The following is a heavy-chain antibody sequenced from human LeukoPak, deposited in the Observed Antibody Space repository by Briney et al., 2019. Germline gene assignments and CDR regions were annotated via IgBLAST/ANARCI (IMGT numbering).Heavy chain of an antibody. CDR2: INHSGST. D-gene: IGHD6-13*01. V-gene: IGHV4-34*01. Sequence: SETLSLTCAVYGGSFSGYYWSWIRQPPGKGLEWIGEINHSGSTNYNPSLKSRVTISVDTSKNQFSLKLSSVTAADTAVYYCARGLVKAAAGTRVFRYWGQGTLVTVSS. J-gene: IGHJ4*02. CDR3: ARGLVKAAAGTRVFRY. CDR1: GGSFSGYY.